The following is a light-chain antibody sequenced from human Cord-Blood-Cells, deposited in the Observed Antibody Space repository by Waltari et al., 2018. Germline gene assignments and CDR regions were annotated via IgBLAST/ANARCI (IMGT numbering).Light chain of an antibody. CDR1: ISDVGGYNY. Sequence: QSALTQPASVPGSPGQSTTLSCTGTISDVGGYNYFSWYQQPHGKAPKRMIYDVNNRPSGVSNRVSGSKSGNTASLTISGLQAEDEADYYCSSYTSSSTLVFGTGTKVTVL. CDR3: SSYTSSSTLV. J-gene: IGLJ1*01. CDR2: DVN. V-gene: IGLV2-14*01.